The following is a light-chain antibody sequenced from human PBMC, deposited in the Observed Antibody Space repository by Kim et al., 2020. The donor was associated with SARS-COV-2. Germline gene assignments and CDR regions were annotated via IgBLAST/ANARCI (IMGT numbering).Light chain of an antibody. CDR2: GAS. Sequence: SPGESATLSCRASKSVSSNYLAWYQQKPGQAPRLLIYGASSMATGVPDRFSGSGSGTDFTLTITRLEPEDFAVYYCQQYSSSPATFGQGTKVDIK. CDR3: QQYSSSPAT. V-gene: IGKV3-20*01. J-gene: IGKJ1*01. CDR1: KSVSSNY.